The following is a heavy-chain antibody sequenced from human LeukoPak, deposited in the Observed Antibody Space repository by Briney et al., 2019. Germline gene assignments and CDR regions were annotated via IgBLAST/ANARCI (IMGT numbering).Heavy chain of an antibody. V-gene: IGHV3-48*03. Sequence: GGSLRLSCAVSGFTFSSYEMNWVRQAPGKGLEWVSYISSRGTTIYYVDSVKGRFTISRDNAKNSLYLQMNSLRAEDTALYYCARVRSGLHMDVWDQGTTVTVSS. J-gene: IGHJ6*02. D-gene: IGHD2-15*01. CDR3: ARVRSGLHMDV. CDR1: GFTFSSYE. CDR2: ISSRGTTI.